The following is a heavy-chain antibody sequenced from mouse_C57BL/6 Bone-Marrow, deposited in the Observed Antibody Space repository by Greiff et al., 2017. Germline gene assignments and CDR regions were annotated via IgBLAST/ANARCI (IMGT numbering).Heavy chain of an antibody. CDR3: ARCYLDY. CDR1: GYAFSSSW. CDR2: IYPGDGDT. J-gene: IGHJ2*01. V-gene: IGHV1-82*01. Sequence: VQRVESGPELVKPGASVKISCKASGYAFSSSWMNWVKQRPGKGLEWIGRIYPGDGDTNYNGKFKGKATLTADKSSSTAYMQLSSLTSEDSAVYFCARCYLDYWGQGTTLTVSS.